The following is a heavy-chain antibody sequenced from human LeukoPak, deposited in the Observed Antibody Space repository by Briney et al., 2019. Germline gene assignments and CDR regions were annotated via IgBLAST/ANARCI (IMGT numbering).Heavy chain of an antibody. Sequence: SQTLSLTCAISGDSVSSNSAIWNWIRQSPSRGLEWLGRTYYRSKWYNDYAVSVKSRAIINPDTSKNQFSLQLNAVTPEDTAVYYCTRAGSGAFDIWGQRTMVTVSS. D-gene: IGHD3-10*01. CDR1: GDSVSSNSAI. CDR3: TRAGSGAFDI. V-gene: IGHV6-1*01. CDR2: TYYRSKWYN. J-gene: IGHJ3*02.